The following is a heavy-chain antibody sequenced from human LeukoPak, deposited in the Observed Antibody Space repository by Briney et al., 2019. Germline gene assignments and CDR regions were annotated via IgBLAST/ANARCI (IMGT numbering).Heavy chain of an antibody. J-gene: IGHJ6*03. CDR3: AKDISQARRVGVAADYYYYMDV. D-gene: IGHD6-19*01. CDR2: MGWNGFNI. V-gene: IGHV3-9*01. CDR1: GFTFDDYG. Sequence: GRSLRLSCEASGFTFDDYGMHWVRQAPGKGLEWVSGMGWNGFNIGYAASVKGRFTISRDNAKNSLYLQMDSLRPEDTALYYCAKDISQARRVGVAADYYYYMDVWGKGTTVTVSS.